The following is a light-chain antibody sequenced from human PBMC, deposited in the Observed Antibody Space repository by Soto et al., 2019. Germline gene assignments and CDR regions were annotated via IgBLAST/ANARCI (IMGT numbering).Light chain of an antibody. V-gene: IGKV3-20*01. CDR1: QILGSNY. CDR2: GAS. Sequence: EIVLTQSPGTLSLSPGERATLSCRASQILGSNYLAWYQQKPGQAPRLLIYGASSRATGIPDRFSGSGSGTDLTLTISRLEPEDFAVYYCQHYDSSPPKDTFRQGPKLEI. CDR3: QHYDSSPPKDT. J-gene: IGKJ2*01.